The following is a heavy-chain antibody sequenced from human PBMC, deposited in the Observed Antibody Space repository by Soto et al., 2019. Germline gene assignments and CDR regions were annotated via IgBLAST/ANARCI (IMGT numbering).Heavy chain of an antibody. V-gene: IGHV3-11*01. D-gene: IGHD4-17*01. Sequence: PGGSLRLSCAASGFTFSDYYMSWIRQAPGKGLEWVSYISSSGSTIYYADSVKGRFTISRDNAKDSLYLQMNSLRAEDTAVCYCARETYGDYVGYFDPWGQGILVTLSS. CDR2: ISSSGSTI. J-gene: IGHJ5*02. CDR3: ARETYGDYVGYFDP. CDR1: GFTFSDYY.